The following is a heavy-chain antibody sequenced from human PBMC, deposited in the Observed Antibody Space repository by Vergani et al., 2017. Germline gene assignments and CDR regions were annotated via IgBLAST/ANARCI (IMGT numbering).Heavy chain of an antibody. Sequence: EVQLVESGGGLVKPGGSLRLSCAASGFTFSSYSMNWVRQAPGQGLEWVSSISSSSSYIYYADSVKGRFTSSRDNAKNSLYLQMNSLRAEDTAVYYCARPLIGLHAFDIWGQGTMVTVSS. D-gene: IGHD3-16*01. CDR3: ARPLIGLHAFDI. CDR2: ISSSSSYI. V-gene: IGHV3-21*01. J-gene: IGHJ3*02. CDR1: GFTFSSYS.